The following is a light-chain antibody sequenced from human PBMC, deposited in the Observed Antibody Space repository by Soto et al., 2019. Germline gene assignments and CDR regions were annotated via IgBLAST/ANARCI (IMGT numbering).Light chain of an antibody. Sequence: QSALTQPASVSGSPGQSITISCTGTSSDVGGHNYVSWYQQHPGIAPKLMIYEVNNRPSGVSNRFSGSKSGNTASLTISGLQAEDEADYYCSSCTSTNTLYVFGSGTKVTFL. CDR1: SSDVGGHNY. V-gene: IGLV2-14*01. CDR3: SSCTSTNTLYV. J-gene: IGLJ1*01. CDR2: EVN.